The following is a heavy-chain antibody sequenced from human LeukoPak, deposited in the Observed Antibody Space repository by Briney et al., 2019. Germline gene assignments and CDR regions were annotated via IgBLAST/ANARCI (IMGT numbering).Heavy chain of an antibody. CDR1: GGSISSYY. CDR3: ARVHYDSSGYYFDYYYYYMDV. J-gene: IGHJ6*03. Sequence: KPSETLSLTCTVSGGSISSYYWSWIWQPPGKGLEWIGYIYYSGSTNYNPSLKSRVTISVDTSKNQFSLKLSSVTAADTAVYYCARVHYDSSGYYFDYYYYYMDVWGKGTTVTVSS. V-gene: IGHV4-59*01. CDR2: IYYSGST. D-gene: IGHD3-22*01.